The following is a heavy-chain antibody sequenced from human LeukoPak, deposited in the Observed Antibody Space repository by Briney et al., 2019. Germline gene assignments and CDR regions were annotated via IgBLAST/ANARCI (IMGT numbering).Heavy chain of an antibody. Sequence: GGSLRLSCAASDFTFSRYWTTWVRRAPGKGLEWVANIKQDGSEKNYVDSVKGRFTISRDNSKNSLYLRMNSLRAEDTAVYYCARDFAPPGMVASAFDSWGQGTLVTVSS. CDR3: ARDFAPPGMVASAFDS. J-gene: IGHJ4*02. CDR2: IKQDGSEK. D-gene: IGHD1-26*01. CDR1: DFTFSRYW. V-gene: IGHV3-7*01.